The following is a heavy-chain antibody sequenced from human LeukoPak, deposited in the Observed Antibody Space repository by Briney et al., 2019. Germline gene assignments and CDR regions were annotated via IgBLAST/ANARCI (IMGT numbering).Heavy chain of an antibody. D-gene: IGHD3-10*01. CDR2: IKQDGSEK. CDR1: GFTFTSHW. V-gene: IGHV3-7*01. Sequence: PRGSLRLSCAASGFTFTSHWMSWVRQAPGKGLEWVANIKQDGSEKRYVDSVKGRFTISRDNTKTSFYLQMNSLRAEDTAVYYCTRYSYNSGPNDYWGQGILVTVSS. J-gene: IGHJ4*02. CDR3: TRYSYNSGPNDY.